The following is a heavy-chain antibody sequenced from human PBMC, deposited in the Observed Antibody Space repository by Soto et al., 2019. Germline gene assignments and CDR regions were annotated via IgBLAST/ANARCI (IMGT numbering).Heavy chain of an antibody. CDR1: GGSINSGDYY. CDR2: IYYSGST. J-gene: IGHJ4*02. D-gene: IGHD3-3*01. Sequence: PSETLSLTCTVSGGSINSGDYYWSWIRQPPGKGLEWIGHIYYSGSTYYNPSLKSRVTISVDTSKNQFSLKLSSVTAADTAVYYCARDGFFGRSGYFDYWGQGTLVTVSS. CDR3: ARDGFFGRSGYFDY. V-gene: IGHV4-30-4*01.